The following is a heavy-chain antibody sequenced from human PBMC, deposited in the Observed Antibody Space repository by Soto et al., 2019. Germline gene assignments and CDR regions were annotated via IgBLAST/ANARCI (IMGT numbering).Heavy chain of an antibody. J-gene: IGHJ5*02. CDR3: ARRTPYSSSSFDP. CDR2: IYYSGST. CDR1: GDSISSYY. Sequence: SETLSLTCTVAGDSISSYYWSWIRQTTGKGLEWIGYIYYSGSTNYNPSLKSRVTLSGDTSKNQFSLKLGSVTAADTAVYYGARRTPYSSSSFDPWGQGSLVTFSS. V-gene: IGHV4-59*01. D-gene: IGHD6-13*01.